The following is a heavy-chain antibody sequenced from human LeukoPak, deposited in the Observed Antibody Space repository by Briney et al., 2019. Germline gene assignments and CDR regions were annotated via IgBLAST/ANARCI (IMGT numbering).Heavy chain of an antibody. CDR2: LWYDGSKE. CDR1: GFTFNSYG. J-gene: IGHJ4*02. V-gene: IGHV3-33*01. Sequence: PGRSLRLSCAAFGFTFNSYGMHWVRQAPGKGLEWMAGLWYDGSKEYYADSVRGRFTISRDNAKNSLYLQMNSLRAEDTAVYYCARGNRPPDYWGQGTLVTVSS. CDR3: ARGNRPPDY.